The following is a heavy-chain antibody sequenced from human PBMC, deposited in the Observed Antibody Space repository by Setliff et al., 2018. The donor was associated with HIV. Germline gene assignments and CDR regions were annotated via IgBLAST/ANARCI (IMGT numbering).Heavy chain of an antibody. D-gene: IGHD6-13*01. CDR2: IYYSGST. CDR1: GGSISSGSYY. J-gene: IGHJ4*02. V-gene: IGHV4-39*07. Sequence: SETLSLTCTVSGGSISSGSYYWNWIRQPPGKGLEWIGSIYYSGSTYYNPSLKSRVTISVDTSKNQFSLKLSSVTAADTAVYYCARDRFHSSSWGVVRFYFDYWGQGTLVTVSS. CDR3: ARDRFHSSSWGVVRFYFDY.